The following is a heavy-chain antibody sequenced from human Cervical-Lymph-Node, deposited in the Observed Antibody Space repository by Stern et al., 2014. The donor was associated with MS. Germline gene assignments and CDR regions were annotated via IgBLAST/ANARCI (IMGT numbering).Heavy chain of an antibody. CDR3: MGVGDAMDV. Sequence: DQLVESGGGVVQPGRSLRLSCAASGFSISSLGMHWVRQAPGKGLEWVAVISFVGSNKKYEDAVKGRFSISSDNSNNTMYLQMNSLRPEDTAVYYCMGVGDAMDVWGQGTTVIVS. CDR1: GFSISSLG. V-gene: IGHV3-30*03. CDR2: ISFVGSNK. J-gene: IGHJ6*02.